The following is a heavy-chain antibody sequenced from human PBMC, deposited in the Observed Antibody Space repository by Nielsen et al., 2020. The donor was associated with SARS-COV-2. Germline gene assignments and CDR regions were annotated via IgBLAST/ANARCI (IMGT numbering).Heavy chain of an antibody. J-gene: IGHJ4*02. CDR3: AKATGPLEWLTAEPYYFDY. CDR1: GGTFSSYA. D-gene: IGHD3-3*01. Sequence: SVKVSCKASGGTFSSYAISWVRQAPGQGLEWMGGIIPIFGTANYAQKFQGRVTITADESTSTAYMELSSLRSEDTALYYCAKATGPLEWLTAEPYYFDYWGQGTLVTVSS. CDR2: IIPIFGTA. V-gene: IGHV1-69*13.